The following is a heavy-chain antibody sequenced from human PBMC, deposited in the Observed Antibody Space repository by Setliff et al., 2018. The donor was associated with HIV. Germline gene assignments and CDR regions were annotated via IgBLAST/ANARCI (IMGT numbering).Heavy chain of an antibody. CDR1: GDSISTNSPY. CDR2: IFYSGFT. J-gene: IGHJ5*02. V-gene: IGHV4-39*07. D-gene: IGHD2-15*01. CDR3: ARGQGSSGWFDP. Sequence: SETLSLTCTVSGDSISTNSPYWAWIRQPPGKGLEWIGTIFYSGFTYYNPSLKSRVTISVDTSKNQFSLKLSSVTAADTAVYYCARGQGSSGWFDPWGQGTLVTVSS.